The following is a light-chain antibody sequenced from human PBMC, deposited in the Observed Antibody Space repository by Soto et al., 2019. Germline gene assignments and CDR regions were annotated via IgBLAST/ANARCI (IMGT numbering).Light chain of an antibody. J-gene: IGLJ1*01. V-gene: IGLV1-51*01. CDR1: SSNIGNNY. CDR2: DNN. CDR3: GTWDSSLSAYV. Sequence: VLTQPPSVSAAPGQKVTISCSGSSSNIGNNYVSWYQQLPGTAPKLLIYDNNKRPSGIPDRFSGSKSGTSATLGITGLQTGHEADYYCGTWDSSLSAYVFGTGTKVTVL.